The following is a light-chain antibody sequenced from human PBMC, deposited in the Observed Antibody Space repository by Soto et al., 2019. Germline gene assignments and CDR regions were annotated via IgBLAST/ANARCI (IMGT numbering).Light chain of an antibody. CDR3: QQRSNWT. J-gene: IGKJ1*01. CDR2: DAS. CDR1: QSVSSY. V-gene: IGKV3-11*01. Sequence: EIVLTQSPATLSLSPGERATLSCRASQSVSSYLAWYQQKPGQAPSLLIYDASNRATGIPARFSGSASGTDFTLTISSLEPEDFAVYYCQQRSNWTFGQGTKVDIK.